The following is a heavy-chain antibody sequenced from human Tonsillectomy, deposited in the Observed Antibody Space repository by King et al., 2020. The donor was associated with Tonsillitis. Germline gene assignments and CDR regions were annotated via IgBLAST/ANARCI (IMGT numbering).Heavy chain of an antibody. J-gene: IGHJ4*02. Sequence: QLVQSGAQVKKPGSSVKVSCKASGGTFSNHALGWVRQAPGQGLEWMGSIIPLFHAPDYAPKFQGRLTLTADEATTTAYMELRDLRSEDTAIDYCAADKKVYSDNIGGYYAFWGQGTFVTVSS. D-gene: IGHD3-22*01. V-gene: IGHV1-69*01. CDR2: IIPLFHAP. CDR3: AADKKVYSDNIGGYYAF. CDR1: GGTFSNHA.